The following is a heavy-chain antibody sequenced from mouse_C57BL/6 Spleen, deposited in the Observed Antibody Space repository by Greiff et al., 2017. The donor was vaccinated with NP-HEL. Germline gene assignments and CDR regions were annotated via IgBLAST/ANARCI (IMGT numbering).Heavy chain of an antibody. CDR2: IDPSDSET. CDR1: GYTFTSYW. Sequence: QVHVKQPGAELVRPGSSVKLSCKASGYTFTSYWMHWVKQRPIQGLEWIGNIDPSDSETHYNQKFKDKATLTVDKSSSTAYMQLSSLTSEDSAVYYCARGDGSSYYYFDYWGQGTTLTVSS. CDR3: ARGDGSSYYYFDY. D-gene: IGHD1-1*01. V-gene: IGHV1-52*01. J-gene: IGHJ2*01.